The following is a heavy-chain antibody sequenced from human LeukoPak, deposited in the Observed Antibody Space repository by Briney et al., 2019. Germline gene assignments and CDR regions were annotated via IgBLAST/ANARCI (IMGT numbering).Heavy chain of an antibody. J-gene: IGHJ4*02. CDR3: ARVGLALHY. CDR1: GFTFSSYE. CDR2: ISSSGSTI. V-gene: IGHV3-48*03. D-gene: IGHD3/OR15-3a*01. Sequence: GGSLRLSCGASGFTFSSYEMNWVRQAPGKGPEWVSYISSSGSTIYYADSVKGRFTISRDNAKNSLYLQMNSLRAEDTAVYYCARVGLALHYWGQGTLVTVSS.